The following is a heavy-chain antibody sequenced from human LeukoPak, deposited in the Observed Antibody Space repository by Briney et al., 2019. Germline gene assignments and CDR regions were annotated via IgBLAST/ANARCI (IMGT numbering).Heavy chain of an antibody. Sequence: SQTLSLTCTVSGGSIGSGGYYWSWIRQHPGKGLEWIGYIYYSGSTYYNPSLKSRVTISVDTSKNQFSLKLSSVTAADTAVYYCARAILIYDSSGYYSLFFDYWGQGTLVTVSS. CDR2: IYYSGST. CDR1: GGSIGSGGYY. CDR3: ARAILIYDSSGYYSLFFDY. V-gene: IGHV4-31*03. D-gene: IGHD3-22*01. J-gene: IGHJ4*02.